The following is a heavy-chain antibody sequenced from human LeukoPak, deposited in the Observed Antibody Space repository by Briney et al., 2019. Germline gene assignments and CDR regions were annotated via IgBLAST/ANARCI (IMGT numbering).Heavy chain of an antibody. V-gene: IGHV3-30-3*01. J-gene: IGHJ4*02. D-gene: IGHD2-2*01. Sequence: PGGSLRLSCAASDFTVSSNYMSWVRRAPGKGLEWVAAISYDGSNKYYADSVKGRFTISRDNSKNTLYLQMNSLRAEDTAVYYCAQSTPYPYIVVVPAAINWGQGTLVTVSS. CDR3: AQSTPYPYIVVVPAAIN. CDR1: DFTVSSNY. CDR2: ISYDGSNK.